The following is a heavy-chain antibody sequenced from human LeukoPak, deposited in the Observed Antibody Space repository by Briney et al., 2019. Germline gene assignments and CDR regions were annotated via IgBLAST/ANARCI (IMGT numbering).Heavy chain of an antibody. CDR2: ISGSGGST. CDR1: GFTFSDYY. J-gene: IGHJ4*02. D-gene: IGHD6-19*01. CDR3: AKAFKGQWLAYVPVTPPDY. V-gene: IGHV3-23*01. Sequence: GGSLRLSCAASGFTFSDYYMSWIRQAPGKGLEWVSAISGSGGSTYYADSAKGRFTISRDNSKNTLYLQMNSLRAEDTAVYYCAKAFKGQWLAYVPVTPPDYWGQGTLVTVSS.